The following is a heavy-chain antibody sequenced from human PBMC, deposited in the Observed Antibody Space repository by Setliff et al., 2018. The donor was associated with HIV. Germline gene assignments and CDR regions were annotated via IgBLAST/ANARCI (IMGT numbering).Heavy chain of an antibody. V-gene: IGHV3-23*01. Sequence: PGGSLRLSCAASGFTFNTYAMSWVRQAPGKGLEWVSSVSGSGSDTYYADSVKGRFTISRDNSRNTLYLQMTGLRADDTAVYYCATPPTFYYGDTGLGYFDYWGQGALVTVSS. D-gene: IGHD3-10*01. CDR1: GFTFNTYA. J-gene: IGHJ4*02. CDR2: VSGSGSDT. CDR3: ATPPTFYYGDTGLGYFDY.